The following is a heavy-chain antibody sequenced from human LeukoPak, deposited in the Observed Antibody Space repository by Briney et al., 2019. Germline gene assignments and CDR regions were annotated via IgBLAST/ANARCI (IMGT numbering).Heavy chain of an antibody. Sequence: ASVKVSCKASGYTFTGYYMHWVRQAPGQGLEWMGWINPNSGGTNYAQKFQGRVTMTRDTSISTAYMELSRLRSDDTAVYYCARPNLLTDAFDIWGQGTVVTVSS. D-gene: IGHD3-9*01. CDR2: INPNSGGT. CDR1: GYTFTGYY. CDR3: ARPNLLTDAFDI. V-gene: IGHV1-2*02. J-gene: IGHJ3*02.